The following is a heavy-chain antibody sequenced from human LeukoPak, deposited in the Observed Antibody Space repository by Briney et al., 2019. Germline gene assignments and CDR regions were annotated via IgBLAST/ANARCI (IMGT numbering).Heavy chain of an antibody. CDR2: IYNSGST. J-gene: IGHJ4*02. CDR3: ARGGVLKSVDY. V-gene: IGHV4-59*11. Sequence: SGTLSLTCTVSGGFISGHYWTWIRQPPGKGLEWIGYIYNSGSTKYSPSLKSRVTISVDTSKNQFSLKLSSVTAADTAVYYCARGGVLKSVDYWGQGTLVAVPS. D-gene: IGHD3-16*01. CDR1: GGFISGHY.